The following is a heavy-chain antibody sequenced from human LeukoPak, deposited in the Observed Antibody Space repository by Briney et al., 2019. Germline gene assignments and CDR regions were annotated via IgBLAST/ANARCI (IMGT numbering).Heavy chain of an antibody. Sequence: GESLKISCKGSGYSFTSYWIGWVRQMPGKGLEWMGIIYPGDSDIRYSPSFQGQVTISADKSISTAYLQWSSPKASDTAMYYCTREYSSSVAGGGDYWGQGTLVTVSS. CDR3: TREYSSSVAGGGDY. J-gene: IGHJ4*02. CDR1: GYSFTSYW. V-gene: IGHV5-51*01. D-gene: IGHD6-6*01. CDR2: IYPGDSDI.